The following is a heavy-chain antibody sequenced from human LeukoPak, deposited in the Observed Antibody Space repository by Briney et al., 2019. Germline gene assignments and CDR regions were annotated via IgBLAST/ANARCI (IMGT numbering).Heavy chain of an antibody. Sequence: QPGGSLRLPCAASGFTVSSNHMRWVPQAPGKGREGVSDIYSGGSTYYADSVKGRFTISRDNSKNTLYLQMNSLRAEDTAVYYCARAANSGSHTYIDYWGQGTLVTVSS. V-gene: IGHV3-53*01. J-gene: IGHJ4*02. CDR3: ARAANSGSHTYIDY. CDR1: GFTVSSNH. D-gene: IGHD1-26*01. CDR2: IYSGGST.